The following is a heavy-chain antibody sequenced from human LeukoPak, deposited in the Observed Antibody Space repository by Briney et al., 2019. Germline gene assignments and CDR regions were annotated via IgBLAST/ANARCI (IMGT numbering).Heavy chain of an antibody. V-gene: IGHV4-34*01. J-gene: IGHJ4*02. CDR3: AREVVVAGGDC. D-gene: IGHD6-19*01. CDR1: GGSFSGYY. Sequence: SETLSLTCAVYGGSFSGYYWSWIRQPPGKGLEWIGEINHSGSTNYNPSLKSRVTISVDTSKNQFSLKLSSVTAADTAVYYCAREVVVAGGDCWGQGTLVTVSS. CDR2: INHSGST.